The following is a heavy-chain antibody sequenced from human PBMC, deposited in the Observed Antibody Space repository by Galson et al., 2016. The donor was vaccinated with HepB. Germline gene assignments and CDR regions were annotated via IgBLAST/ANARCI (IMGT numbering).Heavy chain of an antibody. J-gene: IGHJ4*02. CDR2: VYYTGST. V-gene: IGHV4-39*01. Sequence: ETLSLTCTVSGGSVSSGVNYWGWIRQPPGKGLEWIGAVYYTGSTYHNPSLKSRITISVDTSNNQFSLSLRSVTAADTAVYYCAKGFWNGWFGRFDLWGQGTLVPVSS. CDR3: AKGFWNGWFGRFDL. D-gene: IGHD1-1*01. CDR1: GGSVSSGVNY.